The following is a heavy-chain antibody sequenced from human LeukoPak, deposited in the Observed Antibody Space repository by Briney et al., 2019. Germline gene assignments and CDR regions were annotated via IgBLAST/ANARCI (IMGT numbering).Heavy chain of an antibody. CDR1: GGTFSSYA. J-gene: IGHJ5*02. CDR2: IIPIFGTA. CDR3: AREGYCSSTSCLQYLFDP. D-gene: IGHD2-2*01. Sequence: ASVKVSCKASGGTFSSYAISWVRQAPGQGLEWMGGIIPIFGTANYAQKFQGRVTITADESTSTAYMELSSLRSEDTAVYYCAREGYCSSTSCLQYLFDPWGQGNLVTVSS. V-gene: IGHV1-69*13.